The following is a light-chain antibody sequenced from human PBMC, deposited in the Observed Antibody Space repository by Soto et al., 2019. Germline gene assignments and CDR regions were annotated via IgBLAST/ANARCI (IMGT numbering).Light chain of an antibody. CDR3: QQYGTSLIT. V-gene: IGKV3-20*01. J-gene: IGKJ5*01. Sequence: EIVLTQSPGTLSLSPGERATLSCRASQRVSSTYLAWYQQKPGQAPRLLIYIASSRATGIPDRFRGSGSGTDFTLTISRLEPEDFAVYYCQQYGTSLITFGQGKRLEIK. CDR1: QRVSSTY. CDR2: IAS.